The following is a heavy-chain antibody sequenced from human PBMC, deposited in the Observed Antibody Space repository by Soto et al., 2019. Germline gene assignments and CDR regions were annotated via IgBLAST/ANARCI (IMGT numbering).Heavy chain of an antibody. V-gene: IGHV4-61*01. J-gene: IGHJ4*02. Sequence: QVQLQGSGPRLVKPSEALSLSCTVSGVSVTGGNFFWCWVRQPPGKTLEWLGCISNSETTNSNPSLKSRLTLSLDTSRNQFSLRLNSVTAADTAVYFCARGGLHLGEFSLGQFDSWGQGTLVKVSS. CDR3: ARGGLHLGEFSLGQFDS. CDR1: GVSVTGGNFF. D-gene: IGHD3-16*02. CDR2: ISNSETT.